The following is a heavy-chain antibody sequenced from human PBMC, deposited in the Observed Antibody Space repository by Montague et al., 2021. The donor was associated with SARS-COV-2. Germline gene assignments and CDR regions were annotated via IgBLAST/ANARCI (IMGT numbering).Heavy chain of an antibody. J-gene: IGHJ6*02. CDR3: ARHGYTEVWSGMDV. CDR1: GGSISSSTYY. D-gene: IGHD6-13*01. Sequence: SETLSLTCTVSGGSISSSTYYWGWIRQPPGKGLEWIGSIHHSGSTYYNPSLETRVTISVDTSKNQFSLKLGSVTAADTAVFYCARHGYTEVWSGMDVWGQGITVTVSS. CDR2: IHHSGST. V-gene: IGHV4-39*01.